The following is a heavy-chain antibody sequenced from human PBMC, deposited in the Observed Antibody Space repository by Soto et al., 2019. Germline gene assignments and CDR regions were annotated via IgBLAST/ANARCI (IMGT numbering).Heavy chain of an antibody. CDR2: INQNGTEI. Sequence: EVQLVESGGGVVQSWGSLRLSCTASGFRFNNYWMRWFRHAPGKGLEWVATINQNGTEIQNVDSVKGRFTISRHNAKKSLSLELDRLRVKETGVYYCPGGVATGPWGQGTRVGVSS. D-gene: IGHD5-12*01. CDR3: PGGVATGP. V-gene: IGHV3-7*04. CDR1: GFRFNNYW. J-gene: IGHJ5*01.